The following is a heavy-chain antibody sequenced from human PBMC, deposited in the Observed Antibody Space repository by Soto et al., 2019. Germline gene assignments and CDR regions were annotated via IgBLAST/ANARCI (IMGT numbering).Heavy chain of an antibody. CDR3: TRHEDGYSSSWYGVYYYGMDV. CDR2: IRRKANSYAT. V-gene: IGHV3-73*02. J-gene: IGHJ6*02. Sequence: EVQLVESGGGLVQPGGSLKLSCAASGFTFSGSAMHWVRQASGKGLEWVGRIRRKANSYATAYAASVKGRFTISRDDSKNTAYLQMNSLKTEDTAVYYCTRHEDGYSSSWYGVYYYGMDVWGQGTTVTVSS. D-gene: IGHD6-13*01. CDR1: GFTFSGSA.